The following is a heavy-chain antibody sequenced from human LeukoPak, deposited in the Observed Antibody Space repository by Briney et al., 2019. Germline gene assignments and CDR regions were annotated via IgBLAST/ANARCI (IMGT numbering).Heavy chain of an antibody. V-gene: IGHV4-59*01. CDR3: ARARGEWEPFGY. D-gene: IGHD1-26*01. Sequence: SETLSLTCTVSGGSISSYYWSWIRQPPGKGLEWIGYIYYSGSTNYNPSLKSRVTISVDTSKNQFSLKLSSVTAADTAVYYCARARGEWEPFGYWGQGTLVTVPS. CDR1: GGSISSYY. J-gene: IGHJ4*02. CDR2: IYYSGST.